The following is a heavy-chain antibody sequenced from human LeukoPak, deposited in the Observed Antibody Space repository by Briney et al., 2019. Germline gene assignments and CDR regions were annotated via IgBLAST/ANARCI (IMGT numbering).Heavy chain of an antibody. Sequence: GESLKISCKASVFSFTNYWIAWVRQKPGEGLEWMGNIYPGDSDTRYNPSFQGQVTISADTSIKTAYLQWSSLKASDTAIYYCARRGGGSSWTLDYWGQGTLVTVSS. V-gene: IGHV5-51*01. CDR2: IYPGDSDT. D-gene: IGHD6-13*01. CDR1: VFSFTNYW. J-gene: IGHJ4*02. CDR3: ARRGGGSSWTLDY.